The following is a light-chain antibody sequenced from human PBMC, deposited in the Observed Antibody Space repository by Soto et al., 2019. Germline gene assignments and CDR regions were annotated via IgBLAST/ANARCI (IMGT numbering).Light chain of an antibody. Sequence: EIVLTQSPATLSLSPGERATLSCRASQSVSSYLAWYQQKPGQAPRLLIYDASNRATGIPARFSGSGSGTDFTLTISSLQSEDFAVYFCQQYNNWRSYTFGQGTKVDIK. J-gene: IGKJ2*01. CDR1: QSVSSY. CDR2: DAS. CDR3: QQYNNWRSYT. V-gene: IGKV3-11*01.